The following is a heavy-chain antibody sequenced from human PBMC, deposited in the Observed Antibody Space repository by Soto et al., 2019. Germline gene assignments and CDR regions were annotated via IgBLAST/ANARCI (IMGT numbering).Heavy chain of an antibody. Sequence: SLRLSCAASGFTFSSYSMNWVRQAPGKGLEWVSYISSSSNSIYYADSAKGRFTISRDNAKNSLHLQMNSLRAEDTAVYYCVKSSGSSYGYFDYWGQGSQVTVSS. CDR2: ISSSSNSI. V-gene: IGHV3-48*01. CDR1: GFTFSSYS. D-gene: IGHD3-22*01. J-gene: IGHJ4*02. CDR3: VKSSGSSYGYFDY.